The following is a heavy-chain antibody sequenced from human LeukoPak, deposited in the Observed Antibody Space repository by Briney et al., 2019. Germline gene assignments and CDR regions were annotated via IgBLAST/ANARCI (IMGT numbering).Heavy chain of an antibody. CDR2: ISAYNGNT. V-gene: IGHV1-18*01. CDR3: ARESLVGATSVDFGY. D-gene: IGHD1-26*01. CDR1: GYTFTSYG. J-gene: IGHJ4*02. Sequence: ASVKVSSKASGYTFTSYGISWVRQAPGQGLEWMGWISAYNGNTNYAQKLRGRVTMTTDTSTSTAYMELRSLRSDDTAVYYCARESLVGATSVDFGYWGQGTLVTVSS.